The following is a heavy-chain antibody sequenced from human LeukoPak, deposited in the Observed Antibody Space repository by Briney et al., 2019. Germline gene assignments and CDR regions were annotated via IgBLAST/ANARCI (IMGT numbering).Heavy chain of an antibody. CDR1: GFNFSDYY. V-gene: IGHV3-11*01. D-gene: IGHD3-10*01. CDR3: AGSGSPGDY. Sequence: GGSLRLSCVGSGFNFSDYYMSWIRQAPGKGLEWISYISPNDVNRYYVDAVKGRFTVSKDNAKNSLFLQMKSLRVEDMAVYYCAGSGSPGDYWGQGTLVTVSS. CDR2: ISPNDVNR. J-gene: IGHJ4*02.